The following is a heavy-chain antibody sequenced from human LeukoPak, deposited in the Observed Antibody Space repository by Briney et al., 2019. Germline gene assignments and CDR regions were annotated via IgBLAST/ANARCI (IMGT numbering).Heavy chain of an antibody. D-gene: IGHD3-10*01. CDR1: GYRLTGYY. CDR2: INPNSGGT. CDR3: ARDRRGYYDSGSYYPLI. Sequence: ASVKVSCKASGYRLTGYYIHWVRQAPGQGLEWTAWINPNSGGTNYAQNFQGRVTVTRDKSVSTAYMEVSRLRSDDTAVYYCARDRRGYYDSGSYYPLIWGQGTLVTVSS. J-gene: IGHJ4*02. V-gene: IGHV1-2*02.